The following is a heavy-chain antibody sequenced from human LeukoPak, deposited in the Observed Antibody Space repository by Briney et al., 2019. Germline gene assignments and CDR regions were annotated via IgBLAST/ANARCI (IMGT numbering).Heavy chain of an antibody. V-gene: IGHV3-66*01. CDR3: ATTGTGITMVRGVIGPPYYYYGMDV. D-gene: IGHD3-10*01. CDR2: IYSGGST. J-gene: IGHJ6*02. Sequence: GGSLRLSCAASGFTVSSNYMSWVRQAPGKGLEWVSVIYSGGSTYYADSVKGRFTISRDNSKNTLYLQMNSLRAEDTAVYYCATTGTGITMVRGVIGPPYYYYGMDVWGQGTTVTVSS. CDR1: GFTVSSNY.